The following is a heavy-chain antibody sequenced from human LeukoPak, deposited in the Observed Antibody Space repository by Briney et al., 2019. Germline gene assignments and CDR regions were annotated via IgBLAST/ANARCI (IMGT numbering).Heavy chain of an antibody. D-gene: IGHD5-12*01. CDR2: INEAGSEK. CDR3: ANSDIVATIYDY. J-gene: IGHJ4*02. Sequence: QPGGSLRLSCAASGFIFNNHWMIWVRQAPGKGLEWVANINEAGSEKYYLDSVKGRFTVSRDNAENSLYLQMNSLRVEDTGVYYCANSDIVATIYDYWGQGTLVTVSS. CDR1: GFIFNNHW. V-gene: IGHV3-7*01.